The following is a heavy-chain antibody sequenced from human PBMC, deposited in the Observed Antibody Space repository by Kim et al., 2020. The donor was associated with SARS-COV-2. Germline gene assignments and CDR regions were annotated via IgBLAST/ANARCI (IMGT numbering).Heavy chain of an antibody. Sequence: SETLSLTCAVYGGSLNHYYWSWTRHSPGKGLEWIGEIYYTGSTNYNPSLKSRVTMSVDTSTNQFSLELTSVSAADTAVYYCARNPPPGDHEYWGQGTRVTVSS. CDR2: IYYTGST. CDR1: GGSLNHYY. V-gene: IGHV4-34*01. CDR3: ARNPPPGDHEY. D-gene: IGHD4-17*01. J-gene: IGHJ4*02.